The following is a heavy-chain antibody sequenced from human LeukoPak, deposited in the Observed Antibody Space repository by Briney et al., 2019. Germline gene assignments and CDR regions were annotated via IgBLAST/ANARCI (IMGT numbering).Heavy chain of an antibody. Sequence: PGGSLRLSCAASGFTFSSHAMSWVGQAPGKGLEWVSAISGSGGSTYYADSVKGRFTISRDNSKNTLYLQMNSLRAEDTAVYYCARESAFLEWLLPYYYYGMDVWGQGTTVTVSS. CDR3: ARESAFLEWLLPYYYYGMDV. J-gene: IGHJ6*02. CDR1: GFTFSSHA. D-gene: IGHD3-3*02. V-gene: IGHV3-23*01. CDR2: ISGSGGST.